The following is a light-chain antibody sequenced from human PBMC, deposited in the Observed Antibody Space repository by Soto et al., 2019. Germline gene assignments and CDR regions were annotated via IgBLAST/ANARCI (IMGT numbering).Light chain of an antibody. J-gene: IGKJ2*01. CDR2: DAS. V-gene: IGKV3D-20*02. Sequence: EIVLTQSPGTLSLSPGERATLSCRASQNINAKFSAWYQQKPGQPPRLLIYDASNRATGIPDRFSGSGSGTDFTLTISSLEPEDFAVYYCHQRSTWPHTFGQGTKLDIK. CDR3: HQRSTWPHT. CDR1: QNINAKF.